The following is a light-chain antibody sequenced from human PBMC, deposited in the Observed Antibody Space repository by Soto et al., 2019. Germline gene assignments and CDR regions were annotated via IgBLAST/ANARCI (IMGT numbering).Light chain of an antibody. CDR1: QSVGSDY. CDR2: GAS. Sequence: EIVLTQSPGTPSLSPGERATLSCRASQSVGSDYLARYQQKPGQAPRILIFGASGRATGIPDRFSGSGSGTDFTLTISRLEPEDFAVYYCQQYGSLSWTFGQGTKV. V-gene: IGKV3-20*01. CDR3: QQYGSLSWT. J-gene: IGKJ1*01.